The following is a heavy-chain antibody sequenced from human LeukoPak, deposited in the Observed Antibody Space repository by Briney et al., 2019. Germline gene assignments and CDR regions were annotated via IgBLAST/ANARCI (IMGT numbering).Heavy chain of an antibody. CDR1: GFTFSSYW. Sequence: PGGSLRLSCAASGFTFSSYWMNWVRQAPGKGLEWVANIKRDGNEKNYVDSVKGRFSISRDNAKNSLYLQMDSLRAEDTAVYYCAKEGAYPIITYDSWVQGALVTVSS. J-gene: IGHJ5*01. CDR3: AKEGAYPIITYDS. D-gene: IGHD3-10*01. CDR2: IKRDGNEK. V-gene: IGHV3-7*01.